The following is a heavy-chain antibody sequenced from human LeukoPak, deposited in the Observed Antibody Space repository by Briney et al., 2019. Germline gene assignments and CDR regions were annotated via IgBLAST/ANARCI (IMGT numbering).Heavy chain of an antibody. J-gene: IGHJ4*02. CDR2: INHSGST. CDR1: GGSFSGYY. V-gene: IGHV4-34*01. D-gene: IGHD2-2*01. Sequence: SETLSLTCAVYGGSFSGYYWSWIRQPPGKGLEWIGEINHSGSTNYNPSLKSRVTISVDTSKNQFSLKLSSVTAADTAVYYCARGGPNIVVVPAAELEYYFDYWGQGTLVTVSS. CDR3: ARGGPNIVVVPAAELEYYFDY.